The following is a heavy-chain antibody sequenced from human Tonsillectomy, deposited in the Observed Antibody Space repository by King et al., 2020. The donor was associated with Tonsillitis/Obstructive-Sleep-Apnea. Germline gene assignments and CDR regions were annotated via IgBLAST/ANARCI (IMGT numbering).Heavy chain of an antibody. D-gene: IGHD3-16*01. CDR1: GFTFSSYA. CDR2: ISYDGSYK. Sequence: VQLVESGGGVVQPGRSLRLSCAASGFTFSSYAMHWVRQAPGKGLEWVAAISYDGSYKYDADSVKGRFTISRDNSKNTLYLQMNSLRAEDTAVYYCAREWGGDTPIVPYFDYWGQGTLVTVSS. J-gene: IGHJ4*02. V-gene: IGHV3-30*01. CDR3: AREWGGDTPIVPYFDY.